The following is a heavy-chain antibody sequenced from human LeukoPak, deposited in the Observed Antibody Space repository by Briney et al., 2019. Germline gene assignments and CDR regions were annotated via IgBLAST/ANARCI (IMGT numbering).Heavy chain of an antibody. Sequence: ASVKVSCKASGYTFTNYYVHWVRQAPGQGLEWMGVINPSGGSTNYAQKFQGRVTITTDESTSTAYMELSSLRSEDTAVYYCAYRRYWGQGTLVTVSS. CDR1: GYTFTNYY. CDR2: INPSGGST. V-gene: IGHV1-46*01. J-gene: IGHJ4*02. CDR3: AYRRY.